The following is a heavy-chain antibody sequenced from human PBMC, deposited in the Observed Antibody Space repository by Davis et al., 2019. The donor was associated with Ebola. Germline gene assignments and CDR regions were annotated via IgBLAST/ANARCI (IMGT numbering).Heavy chain of an antibody. Sequence: PSETLSLTCTVSGGSISNFYWSWIRQPAGKGLEWIGRIYGSGSANYNPSLKSRVTMSVDTSKNQFSLKLDSVTAGDTAVYFCAGGDYTAYWGDCLDSWGQGTLVTVSS. CDR3: AGGDYTAYWGDCLDS. CDR1: GGSISNFY. V-gene: IGHV4-4*07. CDR2: IYGSGSA. J-gene: IGHJ4*02. D-gene: IGHD2-21*02.